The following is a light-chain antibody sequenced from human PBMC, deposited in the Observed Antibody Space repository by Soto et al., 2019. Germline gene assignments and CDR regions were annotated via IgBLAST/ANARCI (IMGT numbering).Light chain of an antibody. J-gene: IGKJ2*01. Sequence: EIVLTQSPITLALPPLERATLSCMTGQSINSAYLAWYQHKPGQAPRLLIFGTSTRATGIPDRFSGSGSGTDFTLTISRLEPEDCAVYYCQQFGGSVYIFGQGTKVDIK. CDR1: QSINSAY. V-gene: IGKV3-20*01. CDR3: QQFGGSVYI. CDR2: GTS.